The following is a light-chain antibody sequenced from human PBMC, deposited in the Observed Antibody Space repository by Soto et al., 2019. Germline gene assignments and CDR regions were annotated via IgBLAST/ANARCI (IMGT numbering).Light chain of an antibody. CDR3: QQYGSSPT. CDR2: AAA. Sequence: EIVLTQSPGTLSLSPGERATLSCRASQSVSSYYLAWYQQKPGQAPRLLIYAAASRATCIPDRFSGSGSGTDFTLTISRLEPEDFAVYYCQQYGSSPTFGQGTKLEIK. V-gene: IGKV3-20*01. J-gene: IGKJ2*01. CDR1: QSVSSYY.